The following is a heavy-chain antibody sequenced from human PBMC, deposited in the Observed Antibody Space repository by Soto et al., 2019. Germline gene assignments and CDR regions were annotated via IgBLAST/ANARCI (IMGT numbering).Heavy chain of an antibody. CDR3: ARDLTCCSGGSCYSDP. J-gene: IGHJ5*02. Sequence: ASVKVSCKASGYTFTSYGISWVRQAPGQGLEWMGWISAYNGNTNYAQKLQGRVTMTTDTSTSTAYMELRSLRSDDTAVYYCARDLTCCSGGSCYSDPWGQGTLVTVSS. CDR2: ISAYNGNT. CDR1: GYTFTSYG. V-gene: IGHV1-18*01. D-gene: IGHD2-15*01.